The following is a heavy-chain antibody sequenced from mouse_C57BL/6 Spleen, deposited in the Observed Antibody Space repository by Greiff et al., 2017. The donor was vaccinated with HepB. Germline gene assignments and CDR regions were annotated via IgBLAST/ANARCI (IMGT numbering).Heavy chain of an antibody. V-gene: IGHV1-69*01. Sequence: QVQLQQPGAELVMPGASVKLSCKASGYTFTSYWMHWVKQRPGQGLEWIGEIDPSDSYTNYNQKFKGKSTLTVDKSSSTAYMQLSSLTSEDSAVYYCAGYDYDGFAYWGQGTLVTVSA. D-gene: IGHD2-4*01. CDR1: GYTFTSYW. CDR3: AGYDYDGFAY. J-gene: IGHJ3*01. CDR2: IDPSDSYT.